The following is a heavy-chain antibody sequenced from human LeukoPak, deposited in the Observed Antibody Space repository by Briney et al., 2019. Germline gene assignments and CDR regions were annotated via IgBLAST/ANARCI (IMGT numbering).Heavy chain of an antibody. D-gene: IGHD5-24*01. Sequence: SETLSLTCTVSGGSISSYYWSWIRQPPGKGLEWIGYIYYSGSTNYNPSLKSRVTISVDTSKYQFSLKLSSVTAADTAVYYCARGDGYSLLFDYWGQGTLVTVSS. CDR3: ARGDGYSLLFDY. V-gene: IGHV4-59*01. CDR1: GGSISSYY. CDR2: IYYSGST. J-gene: IGHJ4*02.